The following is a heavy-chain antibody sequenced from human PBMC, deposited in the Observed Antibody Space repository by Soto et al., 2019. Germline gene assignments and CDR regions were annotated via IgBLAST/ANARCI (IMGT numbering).Heavy chain of an antibody. CDR3: ARHGCSSTSCYDYYYYGMDV. CDR1: GYSSTSYW. D-gene: IGHD2-2*01. V-gene: IGHV5-10-1*01. J-gene: IGHJ6*02. CDR2: IDPSDSYT. Sequence: GESLKISCKGSGYSSTSYWISWVRQMPGKGLEWMGRIDPSDSYTNYSPSFQGHVTISADKSISTAYLQWSSLKASDTAMYYCARHGCSSTSCYDYYYYGMDVWGQGTTVTVSS.